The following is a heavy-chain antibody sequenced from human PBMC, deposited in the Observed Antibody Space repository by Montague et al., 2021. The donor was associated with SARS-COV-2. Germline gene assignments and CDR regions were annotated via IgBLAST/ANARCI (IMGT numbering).Heavy chain of an antibody. CDR1: GGSVSDTDYC. J-gene: IGHJ4*03. CDR2: TVQSGNS. V-gene: IGHV4-39*02. Sequence: SETLSLTCAVSGGSVSDTDYCWGWVRRPPGKGLEWLGTTVQSGNSFSNPSLKSRLSIFVYASMNEVSLSLASVTAADTAIYYCVREPLTREGFDKWGQGTLVTVSS. CDR3: VREPLTREGFDK.